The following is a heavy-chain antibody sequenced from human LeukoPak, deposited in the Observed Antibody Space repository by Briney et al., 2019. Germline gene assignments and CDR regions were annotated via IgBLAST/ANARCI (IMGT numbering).Heavy chain of an antibody. Sequence: GGSLRLSCAASGFTFSSYSMNRVRQAPGKGLEWVSSISSSSSYIYYADSVKGRFTISRDNAKNSLYLQMNSLRAEDTAVYYCACSYSSGWSYYFDYWGQGTLVTVSS. J-gene: IGHJ4*02. CDR1: GFTFSSYS. CDR3: ACSYSSGWSYYFDY. CDR2: ISSSSSYI. D-gene: IGHD6-13*01. V-gene: IGHV3-21*01.